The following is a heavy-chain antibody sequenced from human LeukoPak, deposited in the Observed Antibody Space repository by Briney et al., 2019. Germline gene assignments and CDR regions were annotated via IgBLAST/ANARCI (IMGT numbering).Heavy chain of an antibody. CDR3: ARSGSGWLDF. CDR1: GFTVSSNF. J-gene: IGHJ5*01. V-gene: IGHV3-53*01. D-gene: IGHD6-19*01. Sequence: GGSLRLSCAASGFTVSSNFMSWVRQTPEKGLEWVSVIYSDGSTYYADSVKGRFTISRDNSKNTLYLQMNSLRAEDSAVYYCARSGSGWLDFWGQGTLVTVSS. CDR2: IYSDGST.